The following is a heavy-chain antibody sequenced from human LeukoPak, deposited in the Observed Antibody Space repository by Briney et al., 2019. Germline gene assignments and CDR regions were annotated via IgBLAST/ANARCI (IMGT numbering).Heavy chain of an antibody. J-gene: IGHJ4*02. CDR2: IYSGGST. Sequence: PGGSLRLSCAASGFTVSSNYMSWVRQAPGKGLEWVSVIYSGGSTYYADSVKGRFTISRDNSKNTLYLQMNSLRAEDTAVYYCAKRITTVTRGGYYFDYWGQGTLVTVSS. V-gene: IGHV3-53*01. D-gene: IGHD4-11*01. CDR3: AKRITTVTRGGYYFDY. CDR1: GFTVSSNY.